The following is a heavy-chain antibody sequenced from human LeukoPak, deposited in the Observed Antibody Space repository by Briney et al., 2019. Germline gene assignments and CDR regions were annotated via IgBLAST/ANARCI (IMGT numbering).Heavy chain of an antibody. Sequence: GSLRLSCAASGFTFSTYWMHWARQAPGTGLVWVSRIKSVGGTNYADHVKGRFTISRDNAKKTVSLQMNSLRPEDTGVYYCARAPSEIGGYYPEYFRHWGQGTLVTVSS. CDR2: IKSVGGT. J-gene: IGHJ1*01. V-gene: IGHV3-74*01. D-gene: IGHD3-22*01. CDR3: ARAPSEIGGYYPEYFRH. CDR1: GFTFSTYW.